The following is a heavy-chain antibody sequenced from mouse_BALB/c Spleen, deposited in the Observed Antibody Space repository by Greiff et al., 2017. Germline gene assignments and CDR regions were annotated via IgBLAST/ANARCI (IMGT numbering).Heavy chain of an antibody. Sequence: QVQLQQPGAELVKPGASVKLSCKASGYTFTSYWMHWVKQRPGQGLEWIGEINPSNGRTNYNEKFKSKATLTVDKSSSTAYMQLSSLTSEDSAVYYCARSGAPTTWFAYWGQGTLVTVS. J-gene: IGHJ3*01. V-gene: IGHV1S81*02. D-gene: IGHD3-1*01. CDR1: GYTFTSYW. CDR3: ARSGAPTTWFAY. CDR2: INPSNGRT.